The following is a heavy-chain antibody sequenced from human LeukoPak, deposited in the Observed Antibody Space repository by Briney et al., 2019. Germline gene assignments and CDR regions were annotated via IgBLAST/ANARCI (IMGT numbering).Heavy chain of an antibody. Sequence: ASVKVSCKASGYTFTGYYMHWVRQAPGQGLEWMGWINPNSGGTNYAQKFQGRVTMTRDTSISTAYMELSRLRSDDTAVYYCARGSDGSGSQTLYYYYYMDVWGKGTTVTVSS. CDR2: INPNSGGT. CDR3: ARGSDGSGSQTLYYYYYMDV. CDR1: GYTFTGYY. J-gene: IGHJ6*03. V-gene: IGHV1-2*02. D-gene: IGHD3-10*01.